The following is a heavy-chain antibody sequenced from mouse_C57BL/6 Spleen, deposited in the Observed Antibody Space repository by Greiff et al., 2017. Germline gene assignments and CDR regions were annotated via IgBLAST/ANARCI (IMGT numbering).Heavy chain of an antibody. Sequence: VKLMESGPELVKPGASVKISCKASGYAFSSSWMNWVKQRPGKGLEWIGRIYPGDGDTNYNGKFKGKATLTADKSSSTAYMQLSSLTSEDSAVYFCARWHYGSSPFDYWGQGTTLTVSS. CDR1: GYAFSSSW. CDR3: ARWHYGSSPFDY. CDR2: IYPGDGDT. J-gene: IGHJ2*01. V-gene: IGHV1-82*01. D-gene: IGHD1-1*01.